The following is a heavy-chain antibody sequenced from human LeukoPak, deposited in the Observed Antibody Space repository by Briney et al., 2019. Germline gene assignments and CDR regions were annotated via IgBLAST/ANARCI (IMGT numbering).Heavy chain of an antibody. Sequence: ASVKVSCKASGYTFTSYYMHCVGPAPGQGLEWMGIINPSGGSTSYAQKFQGRVTMTRDTSTSTVYMELSSLRSEGRGVYCCARDETSHLAHEAGDCYSNSFDPWGQGTLVTVSS. V-gene: IGHV1-46*01. D-gene: IGHD2-21*02. CDR2: INPSGGST. CDR1: GYTFTSYY. CDR3: ARDETSHLAHEAGDCYSNSFDP. J-gene: IGHJ5*02.